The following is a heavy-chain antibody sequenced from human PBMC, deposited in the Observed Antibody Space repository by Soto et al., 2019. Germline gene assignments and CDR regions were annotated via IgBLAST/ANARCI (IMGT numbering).Heavy chain of an antibody. CDR3: ARGIGYSAQDY. D-gene: IGHD1-1*01. CDR2: ISGDASST. J-gene: IGHJ4*02. V-gene: IGHV3-74*01. CDR1: GFTFSDYW. Sequence: GGSLRLSCAASGFTFSDYWMHWVRQVPGKGLVWVSRISGDASSTSYADSVKGRFTISRDNAENTLYVQMNSLRAEDTAVYYCARGIGYSAQDYWGQGTPVTVSS.